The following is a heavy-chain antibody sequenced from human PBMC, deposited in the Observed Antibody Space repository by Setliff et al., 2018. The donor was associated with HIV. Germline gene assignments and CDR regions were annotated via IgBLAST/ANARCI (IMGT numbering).Heavy chain of an antibody. Sequence: PSETLSLTCTVSGGSISLYYWSWIRQPPGKGLEWIGYIYDSHFTNYNPSLQSRVTISVDPSKKQFSLKLSSVTAADTAVYFCARETRSGWYDLAYWGQGTLVTVSS. CDR1: GGSISLYY. J-gene: IGHJ4*02. CDR3: ARETRSGWYDLAY. CDR2: IYDSHFT. D-gene: IGHD6-19*01. V-gene: IGHV4-59*01.